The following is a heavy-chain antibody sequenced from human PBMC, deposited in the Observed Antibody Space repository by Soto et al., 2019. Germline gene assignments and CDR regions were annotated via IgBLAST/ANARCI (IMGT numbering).Heavy chain of an antibody. CDR1: GGTFSSYA. D-gene: IGHD3-22*01. Sequence: QVQLVQSGAEVKKPGSSVKVSCKASGGTFSSYAISWVRQAPGQGLEWMGGIIPIFGTANCAQKFQGRVTITADESTSTAYMELSSLRSEDTAVYYCARDRVHYYDSSGYYEGGDYWGQGTLVTVSS. V-gene: IGHV1-69*01. J-gene: IGHJ4*02. CDR3: ARDRVHYYDSSGYYEGGDY. CDR2: IIPIFGTA.